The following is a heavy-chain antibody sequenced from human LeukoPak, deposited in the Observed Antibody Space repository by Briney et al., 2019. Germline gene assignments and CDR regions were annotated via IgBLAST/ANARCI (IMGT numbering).Heavy chain of an antibody. Sequence: GGSLRLSCAASGFTFSSYSMNWVRQAPGKGLEWVSYISSSSSTIYYADSVKGRFTISRDNAKNSLYLQMNSLRAEDTAVYYCASWGYSYALDYWGQGTLVTVSS. J-gene: IGHJ4*02. CDR1: GFTFSSYS. CDR3: ASWGYSYALDY. D-gene: IGHD5-18*01. V-gene: IGHV3-48*01. CDR2: ISSSSSTI.